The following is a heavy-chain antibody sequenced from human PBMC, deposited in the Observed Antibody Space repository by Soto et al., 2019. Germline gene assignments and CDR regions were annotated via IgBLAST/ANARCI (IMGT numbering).Heavy chain of an antibody. CDR2: IYPGDSDT. CDR1: GYSFTSYW. V-gene: IGHV5-51*01. D-gene: IGHD3-16*01. Sequence: PGESLKISCKGSGYSFTSYWIAWVRQMPGKGLEWMGTIYPGDSDTRYSPSLQGQVTISADNSISTAYLEWSSLKASDTAIYYCARPNPFGAGYGFFDYWGQGTPVTVSS. CDR3: ARPNPFGAGYGFFDY. J-gene: IGHJ4*02.